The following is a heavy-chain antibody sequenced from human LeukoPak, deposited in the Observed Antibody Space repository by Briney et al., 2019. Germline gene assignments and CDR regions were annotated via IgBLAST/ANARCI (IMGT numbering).Heavy chain of an antibody. Sequence: GGSLRLSCAASGFTFSSYWMHWVRQAPGKGPLWVAHINGDGSTTNYADSVKGRFTISRDNAKNTLYLQMNSLRAEDTAVYYCAEAASVRGVSYWGQGTLVTVSS. J-gene: IGHJ4*02. CDR2: INGDGSTT. D-gene: IGHD3-10*01. V-gene: IGHV3-74*01. CDR1: GFTFSSYW. CDR3: AEAASVRGVSY.